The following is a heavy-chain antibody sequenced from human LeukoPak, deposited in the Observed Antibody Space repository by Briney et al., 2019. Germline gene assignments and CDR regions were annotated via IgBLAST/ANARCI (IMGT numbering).Heavy chain of an antibody. CDR2: INPSSGST. V-gene: IGHV1-46*01. Sequence: ASVKVSCKASGYTFTTYYMHWVRQAPGQGLEWTGMINPSSGSTYYAQEFQGRVTMTRDTSTSTVYMELSSLRSEDTAVYYCARPHDYYDSSAYYAYWGQGTLVTVSS. CDR1: GYTFTTYY. CDR3: ARPHDYYDSSAYYAY. D-gene: IGHD3-22*01. J-gene: IGHJ4*02.